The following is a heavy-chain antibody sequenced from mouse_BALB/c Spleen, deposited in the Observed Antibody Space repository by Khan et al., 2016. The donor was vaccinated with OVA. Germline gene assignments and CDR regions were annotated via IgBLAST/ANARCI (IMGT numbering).Heavy chain of an antibody. CDR3: VRDGAYHRNDGWFAY. J-gene: IGHJ3*01. D-gene: IGHD2-14*01. Sequence: QIQLVLSGAELARPGASVKMSCKASGYTLTSYTIHWIKLRPGQGLEWIGFINPSNGYTNYNQKFKDKATLTADKSSTTVYMQLSSLTSDDSAVYNCVRDGAYHRNDGWFAYWGQGTLVTVSA. CDR2: INPSNGYT. V-gene: IGHV1-4*01. CDR1: GYTLTSYT.